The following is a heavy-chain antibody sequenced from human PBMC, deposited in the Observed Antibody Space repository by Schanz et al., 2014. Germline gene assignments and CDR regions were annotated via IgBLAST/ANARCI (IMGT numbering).Heavy chain of an antibody. CDR1: GFTFSSYG. CDR2: ISGSTWTT. V-gene: IGHV3-48*02. CDR3: ARSRGLYDTSGYEPYDY. Sequence: VQLVESGGGVVQPGRSLRLSCAASGFTFSSYGMNWVRQAPGKGLEWVSYISGSTWTTYYADSVKGRFTISRDNAKNSLYLQMNSLRDEDTAVYFCARSRGLYDTSGYEPYDYWGQGTLATVSS. J-gene: IGHJ4*02. D-gene: IGHD3-22*01.